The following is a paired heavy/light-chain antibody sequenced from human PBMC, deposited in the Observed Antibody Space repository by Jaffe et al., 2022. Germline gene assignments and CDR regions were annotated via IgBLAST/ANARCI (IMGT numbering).Heavy chain of an antibody. J-gene: IGHJ2*01. CDR3: ARHTPIYEYDSIGYASFDI. D-gene: IGHD3-22*01. CDR2: VYHSGTT. Sequence: QVQLQESGPGLVKPSETLSLTCGASGYSISSGYYWGWLRQPAGKGLEWIGSVYHSGTTLYHPSLRSRVSISVDTSKNQFSLKLSSVTAADTAVYYCARHTPIYEYDSIGYASFDIWGRGTLVTVSS. CDR1: GYSISSGYY. V-gene: IGHV4-38-2*01.
Light chain of an antibody. J-gene: IGLJ3*02. CDR1: SSNFGVGYA. CDR3: QSYDNNLSGWV. Sequence: QSVLTQPPSVSGAPGQRVTISCTGSSSNFGVGYAVHWYQQLPGTAPKLLIYSNSNRPSGVPDRFSGSKSGTSASLAITGLQAEDEGDYYCQSYDNNLSGWVFGGGTKLTVL. CDR2: SNS. V-gene: IGLV1-40*01.